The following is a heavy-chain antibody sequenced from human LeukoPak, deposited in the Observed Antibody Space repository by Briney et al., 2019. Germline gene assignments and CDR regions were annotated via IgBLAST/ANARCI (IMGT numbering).Heavy chain of an antibody. V-gene: IGHV3-21*01. CDR1: GFTFISYS. J-gene: IGHJ4*02. D-gene: IGHD2-15*01. CDR2: ISSSNTYI. CDR3: ARDRGGYSLDY. Sequence: GGSLRLSCAASGFTFISYSMNWARQAPGKGLEWVSSISSSNTYIYYADSVKGRFTISRDNAKNSLYLQMNSLRAEDTAVYYCARDRGGYSLDYWGQGTLVTVSS.